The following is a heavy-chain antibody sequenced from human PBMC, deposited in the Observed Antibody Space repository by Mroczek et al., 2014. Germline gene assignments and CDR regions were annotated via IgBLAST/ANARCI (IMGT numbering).Heavy chain of an antibody. D-gene: IGHD2-15*01. CDR1: GFTFSSYA. CDR3: ARGLRRYCSGGSCYSDAFDI. Sequence: QVQLVESGGGVVQPGRSLRLSCAASGFTFSSYAMHWVRQAPGKGLEWVAVISYDGSNKYYADSVKGRFTISRDNSKNTLYLQMNSLRAEDTAVYYCARGLRRYCSGGSCYSDAFDIWAKGQWSPSLQ. J-gene: IGHJ3*02. V-gene: IGHV3-30-3*01. CDR2: ISYDGSNK.